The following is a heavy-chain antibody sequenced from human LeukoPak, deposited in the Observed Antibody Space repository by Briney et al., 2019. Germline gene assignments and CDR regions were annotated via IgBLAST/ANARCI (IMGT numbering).Heavy chain of an antibody. D-gene: IGHD2-15*01. CDR1: AGTFSSYA. CDR3: ARDRGYSRRSLTYY. Sequence: SVKVSCKASAGTFSSYAISWVRQAPGQGLEWMGRIIPILGIANYAQKFQGRVTITADKSTSTAYMELSSLRSEDTAVYYCARDRGYSRRSLTYYWGQGTLVTVSS. J-gene: IGHJ4*02. CDR2: IIPILGIA. V-gene: IGHV1-69*04.